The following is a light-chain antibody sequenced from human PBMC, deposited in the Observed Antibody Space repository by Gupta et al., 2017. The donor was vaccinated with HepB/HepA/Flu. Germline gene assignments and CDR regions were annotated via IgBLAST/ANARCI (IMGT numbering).Light chain of an antibody. CDR3: QQYNDWPPYT. CDR2: GAS. V-gene: IGKV3-15*01. J-gene: IGKJ2*01. Sequence: IVMTQFPATLAVSPGERATLSCRASQSISSNLAWYQQKPGQAPRLLIYGASITAAGLPGRFSGSGYGTEFTLTISSRQSEDFALYYCQQYNDWPPYTFGQGTKIEIK. CDR1: QSISSN.